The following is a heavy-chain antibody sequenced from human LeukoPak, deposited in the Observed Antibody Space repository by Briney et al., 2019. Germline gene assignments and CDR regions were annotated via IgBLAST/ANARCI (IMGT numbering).Heavy chain of an antibody. CDR1: GFSITSGYY. CDR3: AREGRAHGGSGSFPRIENWFDP. CDR2: IYYSGST. V-gene: IGHV4-38-2*02. D-gene: IGHD3-10*01. J-gene: IGHJ5*02. Sequence: PSETLSLTCTVSGFSITSGYYWGWIRQSPGKGLEWIGYIYYSGSTCYNPSLKSRVTISVDTSKNQFSLKLSSVTAADTAVYYCAREGRAHGGSGSFPRIENWFDPWGQGTLVTVSS.